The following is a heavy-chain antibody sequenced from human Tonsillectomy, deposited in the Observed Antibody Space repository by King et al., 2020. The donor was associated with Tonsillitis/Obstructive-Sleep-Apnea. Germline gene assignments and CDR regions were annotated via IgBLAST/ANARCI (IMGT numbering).Heavy chain of an antibody. CDR1: GYTFTGYY. D-gene: IGHD3-16*02. J-gene: IGHJ4*02. Sequence: VQLVESGAEVKKPGASVKVSCKASGYTFTGYYMHWVRQAPGQGLEWMGRINPNSGGTNYAQKFQGRVTMTRETSISTAYMELSRLRSDDTAVYYCARAEGYDYIWGSYRLFDYWGQGTLVTVSS. CDR2: INPNSGGT. V-gene: IGHV1-2*06. CDR3: ARAEGYDYIWGSYRLFDY.